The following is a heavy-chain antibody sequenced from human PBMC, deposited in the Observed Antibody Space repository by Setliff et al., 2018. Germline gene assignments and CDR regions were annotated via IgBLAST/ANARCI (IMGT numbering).Heavy chain of an antibody. CDR2: INPHASEK. V-gene: IGHV3-7*01. Sequence: GGSLRLSCTASGFSFSNCWVSWVRQAPGKGLEWLASINPHASEKYYVDSVKGRFTISRDNAKNSLSLQMDSLRTEDTAVYYCFGAGTCSYWGQGTLVTVSS. CDR3: FGAGTCSY. CDR1: GFSFSNCW. J-gene: IGHJ4*02. D-gene: IGHD3-10*01.